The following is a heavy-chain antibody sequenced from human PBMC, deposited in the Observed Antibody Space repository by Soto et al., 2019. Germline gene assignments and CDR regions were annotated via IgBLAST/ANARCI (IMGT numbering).Heavy chain of an antibody. J-gene: IGHJ4*02. D-gene: IGHD3-22*01. CDR1: GFTFSYYS. CDR2: ISYDGSNN. CDR3: ATGDLSYNDSSGYYSNFDS. V-gene: IGHV3-30-3*01. Sequence: QVRLVESGGGVVQPGRSLRLSCAASGFTFSYYSMHWVRQAPGKGLEWVALISYDGSNNYYADSVKGPFTISRDNSKNKLYLQMNSLRAEDTAVYYCATGDLSYNDSSGYYSNFDSWGQGTLVTVSS.